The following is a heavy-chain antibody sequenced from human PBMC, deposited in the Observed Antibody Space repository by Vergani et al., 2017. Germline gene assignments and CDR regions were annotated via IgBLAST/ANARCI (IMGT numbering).Heavy chain of an antibody. CDR1: GYSFTSYW. D-gene: IGHD3-10*02. CDR2: IYPGDSDT. J-gene: IGHJ4*02. CDR3: AIHVRGGDFDY. Sequence: EVQLVQSGAEVKKPGESLKISCKGSGYSFTSYWIGWVRQMPGKGLEWMGIIYPGDSDTRYSPSFPCQVTISADKSISTADLQGSSLTAWDTAMYYWAIHVRGGDFDYWGQGTLVTVSS. V-gene: IGHV5-51*01.